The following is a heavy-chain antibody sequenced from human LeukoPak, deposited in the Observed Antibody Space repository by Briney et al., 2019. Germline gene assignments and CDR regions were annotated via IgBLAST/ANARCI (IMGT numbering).Heavy chain of an antibody. J-gene: IGHJ4*02. CDR1: GFTFSSYA. D-gene: IGHD4-17*01. CDR2: ISYAGSNK. Sequence: GGSLRLSCAPSGFTFSSYAMHWVRQAPGKGLEWVAVISYAGSNKFYADSVRGRVTISRDNSKNTLYLQMNNLKTEDTAVYYCARDSYGDSGRRVFDYWGQGTLVTVSS. V-gene: IGHV3-30-3*01. CDR3: ARDSYGDSGRRVFDY.